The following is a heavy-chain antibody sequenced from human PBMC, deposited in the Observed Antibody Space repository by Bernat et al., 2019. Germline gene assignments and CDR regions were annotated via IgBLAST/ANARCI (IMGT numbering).Heavy chain of an antibody. Sequence: VQLVESGGGVVQPGGSLRLSCAASGFTFSSYAMSWVRQAPGKGLEWVSAISGSGGSTYYADSVKGRFTISRDNSENTLYLQMSSLRAEDTAVYYCAKQLGYCSGGSCYFDYWGQGTLVTVSS. CDR3: AKQLGYCSGGSCYFDY. CDR2: ISGSGGST. CDR1: GFTFSSYA. J-gene: IGHJ4*02. D-gene: IGHD2-15*01. V-gene: IGHV3-23*04.